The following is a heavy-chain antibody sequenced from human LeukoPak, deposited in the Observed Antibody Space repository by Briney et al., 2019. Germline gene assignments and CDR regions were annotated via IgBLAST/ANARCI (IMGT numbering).Heavy chain of an antibody. CDR3: ARDRLRAFYYFDS. D-gene: IGHD2/OR15-2a*01. J-gene: IGHJ4*02. V-gene: IGHV3-30*03. CDR1: GFTFSSYG. CDR2: ISYDGSNQ. Sequence: PGGSLRLSCAASGFTFSSYGMHWVRQAPGKGLEGLAFISYDGSNQNYADSVKGRFTISRDNSKNTVYLQQSSLRAEDTAVYYCARDRLRAFYYFDSWGQGTLVTVSS.